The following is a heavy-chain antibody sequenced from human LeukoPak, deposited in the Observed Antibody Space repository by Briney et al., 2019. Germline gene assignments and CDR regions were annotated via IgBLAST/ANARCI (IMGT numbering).Heavy chain of an antibody. Sequence: GGSLRLSCTACGFTFGDYAMSWFRQAPGKGLEWVGFIRSKAYGGTTEYAASVKGRFTISRDDSKSIAYLQMNSLKTEDTAVYYCTRGRYDFWSGRSYYFDYWGQGTLVTVSS. CDR1: GFTFGDYA. V-gene: IGHV3-49*03. CDR2: IRSKAYGGTT. CDR3: TRGRYDFWSGRSYYFDY. J-gene: IGHJ4*02. D-gene: IGHD3-3*01.